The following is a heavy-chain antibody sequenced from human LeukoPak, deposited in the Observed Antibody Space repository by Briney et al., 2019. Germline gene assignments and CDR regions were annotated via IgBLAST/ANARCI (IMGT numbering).Heavy chain of an antibody. CDR1: GFTFSSYW. CDR3: ARANLLVVPAAIGY. J-gene: IGHJ4*02. V-gene: IGHV3-74*01. Sequence: QPGGSLRLSCAASGFTFSSYWMHWVRQAPGKGLVWVSRINTDGSSTDYADSVKGRFTISRDSAKNTLFLQMNSLRAEDTAVYYCARANLLVVPAAIGYWGQGTLVTVSS. D-gene: IGHD2-2*02. CDR2: INTDGSST.